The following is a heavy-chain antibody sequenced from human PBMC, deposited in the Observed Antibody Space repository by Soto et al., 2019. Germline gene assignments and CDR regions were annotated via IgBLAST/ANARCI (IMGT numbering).Heavy chain of an antibody. D-gene: IGHD5-12*01. CDR2: IIPILGIA. Sequence: SVKVSCKASGGTISSYTISWVRQAPGQGLEWMGRIIPILGIANYAQKFQGRVTITADKSTSTAYMELSSLRSGDTAVYYCARSLYSGYDYYTRYFDYWGQGTLVTVSS. V-gene: IGHV1-69*02. J-gene: IGHJ4*02. CDR1: GGTISSYT. CDR3: ARSLYSGYDYYTRYFDY.